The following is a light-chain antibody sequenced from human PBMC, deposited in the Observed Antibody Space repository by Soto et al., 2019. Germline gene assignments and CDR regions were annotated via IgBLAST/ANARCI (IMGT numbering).Light chain of an antibody. CDR2: RNN. Sequence: QSVLTQPPSASGTPGQRVTISCSGSSSNIGSNYVYWYQQLPGTAPKLLIYRNNQRPSGVPDRFSGSKSGTSASLAISGLRSEDEADNYWAAWDDSMSAQYVFGTGTKVTV. J-gene: IGLJ1*01. CDR1: SSNIGSNY. CDR3: AAWDDSMSAQYV. V-gene: IGLV1-47*01.